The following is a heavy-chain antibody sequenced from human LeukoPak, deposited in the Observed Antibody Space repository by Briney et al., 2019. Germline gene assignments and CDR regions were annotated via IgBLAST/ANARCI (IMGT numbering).Heavy chain of an antibody. CDR2: ISGSGGST. Sequence: GGSLRLSCAASGFTFSSYAMSWVRQAPGKGLEWVSAISGSGGSTYYADSVKGRFTISRDNSKNTLYLQMNSLRAEDTAVYYCAKVSGYYYDSSGYSDFDYWGQGTLVTVSS. CDR1: GFTFSSYA. CDR3: AKVSGYYYDSSGYSDFDY. V-gene: IGHV3-23*01. J-gene: IGHJ4*02. D-gene: IGHD3-22*01.